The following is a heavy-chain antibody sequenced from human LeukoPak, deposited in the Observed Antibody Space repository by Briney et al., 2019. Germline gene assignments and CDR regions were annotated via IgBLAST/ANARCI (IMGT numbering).Heavy chain of an antibody. CDR1: GYTFTSYY. J-gene: IGHJ4*02. CDR3: ARGPDYYDSSGYLYYLDY. Sequence: GASVKVSCKASGYTFTSYYIHWVRQAPGQGLEWMGIVNPSGGGTSYAQRFQGRVTMTRDTSTSTVYMELSSLRSEDTAVYYCARGPDYYDSSGYLYYLDYWGQGTLVTVSS. D-gene: IGHD3-22*01. CDR2: VNPSGGGT. V-gene: IGHV1-46*01.